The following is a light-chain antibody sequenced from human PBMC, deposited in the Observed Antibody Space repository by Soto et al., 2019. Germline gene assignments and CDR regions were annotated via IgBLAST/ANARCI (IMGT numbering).Light chain of an antibody. CDR3: QQYNNWPPRYT. CDR1: QSVNSN. V-gene: IGKV3-15*01. J-gene: IGKJ2*01. CDR2: GAS. Sequence: EIVMTQSPATLSVSPGERATLSCRASQSVNSNLAWYQQKPGQAPRLLIYGASTRATGIPARFSGSGSETEFTLTISSLESGDFAVYYCQQYNNWPPRYTFGQGTKLEIK.